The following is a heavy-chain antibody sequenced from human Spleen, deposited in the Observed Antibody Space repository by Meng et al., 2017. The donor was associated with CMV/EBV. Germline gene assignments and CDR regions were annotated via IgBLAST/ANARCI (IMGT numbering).Heavy chain of an antibody. CDR3: ARDRGFEESARYCSGGTCGP. V-gene: IGHV3-48*03. J-gene: IGHJ5*02. D-gene: IGHD2-15*01. CDR1: GFTFSSYE. CDR2: ISHTGNII. Sequence: GESLKISCAASGFTFSSYEMNWVRQAPGKGLEWVLYISHTGNIIYYADSVKGRFTISRDNAKNSLYLQMNSLRAEDTALYYCARDRGFEESARYCSGGTCGPWGQGALVTVSS.